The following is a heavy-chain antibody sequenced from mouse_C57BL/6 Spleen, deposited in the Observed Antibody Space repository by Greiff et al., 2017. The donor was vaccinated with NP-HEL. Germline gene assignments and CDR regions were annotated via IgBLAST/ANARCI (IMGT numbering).Heavy chain of an antibody. CDR3: ARSREDGSSYAWFAY. Sequence: QVQLKESGAELVRPGTSVKVSCKASGYAFTNYLIEWVKQRPGQGLEWIGVINPGSGGTNYTEKFKGKATLTADKSSSTAYMQLSSLTSEDSAVYFCARSREDGSSYAWFAYWGQGTLVTVSA. CDR2: INPGSGGT. V-gene: IGHV1-54*01. D-gene: IGHD1-1*01. CDR1: GYAFTNYL. J-gene: IGHJ3*01.